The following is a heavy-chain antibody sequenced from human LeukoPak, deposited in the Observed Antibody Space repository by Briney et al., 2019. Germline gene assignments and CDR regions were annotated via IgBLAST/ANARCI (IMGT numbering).Heavy chain of an antibody. V-gene: IGHV3-30-3*01. CDR2: ISYDGSNK. Sequence: GGSLRLSCAASGFTFSSYAMHWVRQAPGKGLEWVAVISYDGSNKYYADSVKGRFTISRDNSKNTLYLQMNSLRAEDTAVYYCAKDQGTLRFLTQPVDYWGQGTLVTVSS. D-gene: IGHD3-3*01. CDR3: AKDQGTLRFLTQPVDY. J-gene: IGHJ4*02. CDR1: GFTFSSYA.